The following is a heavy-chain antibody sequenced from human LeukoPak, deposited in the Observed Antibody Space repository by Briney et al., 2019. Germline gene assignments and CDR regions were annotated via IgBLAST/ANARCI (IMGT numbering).Heavy chain of an antibody. CDR2: MNPNSGNT. Sequence: ASVKVSCKASGCTFTSYDINWVRQASGQGLEWMGWMNPNSGNTAPAQKFQGRVTMTRNTSISTAYMELTGLRSEDTAMYFCARKGLLGSGKPWFDPWGQGTLVTVSS. V-gene: IGHV1-8*01. D-gene: IGHD2-15*01. CDR3: ARKGLLGSGKPWFDP. J-gene: IGHJ5*02. CDR1: GCTFTSYD.